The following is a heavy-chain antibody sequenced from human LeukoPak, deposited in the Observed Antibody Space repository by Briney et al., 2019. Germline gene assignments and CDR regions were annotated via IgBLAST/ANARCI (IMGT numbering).Heavy chain of an antibody. J-gene: IGHJ4*02. CDR1: GGSFSGYY. D-gene: IGHD3-16*01. CDR3: ARAPVCRY. CDR2: INHSGST. Sequence: SETLSLTCAVYGGSFSGYYWSWIRQPPGKGLEWIGEINHSGSTIYNPSLKSRVTISVDTSKNQFFLKLSSVTAADTAVYYCARAPVCRYWGQGTLVTVSS. V-gene: IGHV4-34*01.